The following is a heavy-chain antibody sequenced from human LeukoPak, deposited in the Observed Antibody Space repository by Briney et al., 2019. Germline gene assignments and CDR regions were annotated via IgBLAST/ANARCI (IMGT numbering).Heavy chain of an antibody. Sequence: GGSLRLSCAASGTTFSDAWMSWVRQAPGKGLEWVGRIKSKADGGITDYAAPVKGRFTIARDDSKNTLYLQMNSLKIEDTAVYYCTWGSYRDQVDYWGQGTLVTVSS. D-gene: IGHD3-16*02. J-gene: IGHJ4*02. CDR1: GTTFSDAW. CDR3: TWGSYRDQVDY. CDR2: IKSKADGGIT. V-gene: IGHV3-15*01.